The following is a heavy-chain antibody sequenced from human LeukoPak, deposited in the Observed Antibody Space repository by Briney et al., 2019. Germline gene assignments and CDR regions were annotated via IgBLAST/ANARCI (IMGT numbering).Heavy chain of an antibody. J-gene: IGHJ6*02. CDR3: ARDVRVPAESGYYYYYYGMDV. CDR1: GFTFSSYW. V-gene: IGHV3-7*03. CDR2: IKQDRSEK. D-gene: IGHD2-2*01. Sequence: PGGSLRLSCAASGFTFSSYWMSWVRQAPGKGLEWVANIKQDRSEKYYVDPVKGRFTISRDNAKNSLYLQMNSLRAEDTAVYYCARDVRVPAESGYYYYYYGMDVWGQGTTVTVSS.